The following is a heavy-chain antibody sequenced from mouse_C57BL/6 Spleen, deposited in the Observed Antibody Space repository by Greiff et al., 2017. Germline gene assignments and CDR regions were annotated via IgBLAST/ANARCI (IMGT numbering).Heavy chain of an antibody. D-gene: IGHD1-1*01. CDR2: IYPGSGNT. CDR3: AIPNYYGSSYFDY. Sequence: QVQLQQSGAELVRPGASVKLSCKASGYTFTDYYINWVKQRPGQGLEWIARIYPGSGNTYYNEKFKGKATLTAEKSSSTAYMQLSSLTSEDSAVYFCAIPNYYGSSYFDYWGQGTTLTVSS. V-gene: IGHV1-76*01. CDR1: GYTFTDYY. J-gene: IGHJ2*01.